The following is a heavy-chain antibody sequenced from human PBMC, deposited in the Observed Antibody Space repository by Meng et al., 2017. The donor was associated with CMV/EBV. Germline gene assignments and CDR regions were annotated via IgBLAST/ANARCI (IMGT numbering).Heavy chain of an antibody. CDR2: IYSGGSST. CDR3: ARDPYDFWSGYYHYGMDV. D-gene: IGHD3-3*01. V-gene: IGHV3-23*03. J-gene: IGHJ6*02. CDR1: GFTFSSYA. Sequence: GGSLRLSCAASGFTFSSYAMSWVRQAPGKGLEWVSVIYSGGSSTYYADSVKGRFTISRDNSKNTLYLQMNSLRAEDTAVYYCARDPYDFWSGYYHYGMDVWGQGTTVTVSS.